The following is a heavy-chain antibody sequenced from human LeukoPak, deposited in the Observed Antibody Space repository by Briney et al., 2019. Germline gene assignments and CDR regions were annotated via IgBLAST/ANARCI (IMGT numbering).Heavy chain of an antibody. CDR1: RSTFTFYA. CDR2: ISGSGGST. V-gene: IGHV3-23*01. D-gene: IGHD4-17*01. Sequence: PGGSLRLSCAASRSTFTFYAMSWVRQAPGKGLEWVSVISGSGGSTYYADSVKGRFTISRDNSKNTLYLQMDSLRAEDTAVYYCAKWDGDLYYYYYMDVWGKGTTVTVSS. J-gene: IGHJ6*03. CDR3: AKWDGDLYYYYYMDV.